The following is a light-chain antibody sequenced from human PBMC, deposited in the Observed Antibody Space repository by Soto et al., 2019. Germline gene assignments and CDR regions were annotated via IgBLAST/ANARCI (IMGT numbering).Light chain of an antibody. CDR1: QSISRW. CDR2: DVS. CDR3: QQYETYSQWT. V-gene: IGKV1-5*01. Sequence: DIQMTQSPSTLSASLGDRVTITCRASQSISRWLAWYQQKPGKAPKLLISDVSSLERGVPSRFSGSGSGTEFTLTLSSLQPDDFATYHCQQYETYSQWTFGQGTKVDIK. J-gene: IGKJ1*01.